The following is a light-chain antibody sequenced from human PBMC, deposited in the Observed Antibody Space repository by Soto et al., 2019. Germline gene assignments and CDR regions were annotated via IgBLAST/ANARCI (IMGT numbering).Light chain of an antibody. CDR1: QSVSSN. CDR3: QQYNNWYT. J-gene: IGKJ2*01. CDR2: GAS. Sequence: IMMTQSPATLSVSPGEGATLSCRASQSVSSNLAWYQHKPGQAPRLLISGASTRATGIPARFSGSGSGTDFTLTISSLQSEDFAVYYCQQYNNWYTFGQGTRLEIK. V-gene: IGKV3-15*01.